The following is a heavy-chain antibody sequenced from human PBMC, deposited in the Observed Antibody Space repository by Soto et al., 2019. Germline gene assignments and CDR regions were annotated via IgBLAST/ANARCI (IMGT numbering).Heavy chain of an antibody. CDR2: ISYDGSDK. CDR3: ARGSYHYDSSGYYSTDY. Sequence: QVQLVESGGGVVQPGKSLRLSCAASGFTFSYYTMHWVRQAPGKGLEWVAVISYDGSDKYYADSVKGRFTISRDNCKSTLYLQMNSLRAEDTAVYYCARGSYHYDSSGYYSTDYWGQGTLVTVSP. CDR1: GFTFSYYT. V-gene: IGHV3-30-3*01. J-gene: IGHJ4*02. D-gene: IGHD3-22*01.